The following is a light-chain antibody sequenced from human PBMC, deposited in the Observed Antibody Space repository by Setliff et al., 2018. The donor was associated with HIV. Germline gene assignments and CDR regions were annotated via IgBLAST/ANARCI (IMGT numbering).Light chain of an antibody. CDR1: SSNIGRNA. CDR3: VVWDDSLNGWV. Sequence: SVLAQPPSASGTPGQRVTISCSGSSSNIGRNAVNWYQQLPGTAPTLLIYSNNQRPSGGPDRFSGSKSGTSASLAISGLQSEDEADYYCVVWDDSLNGWVFGGGTKVTV. V-gene: IGLV1-44*01. J-gene: IGLJ2*01. CDR2: SNN.